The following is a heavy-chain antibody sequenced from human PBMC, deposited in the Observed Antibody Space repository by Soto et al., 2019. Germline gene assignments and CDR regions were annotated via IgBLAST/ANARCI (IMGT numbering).Heavy chain of an antibody. V-gene: IGHV5-51*01. CDR2: IYPGDSDS. J-gene: IGHJ5*02. CDR1: GHNSATYW. D-gene: IGHD4-17*01. Sequence: PGESLKISCEGFGHNSATYWIAWVRQMPGKGLEYMGIIYPGDSDSRYSPSFQGQVTFSADKSISTAYMQWSSLKASDTAMYYCARHGFYGDYASNYFDPWGQGTLVTVSS. CDR3: ARHGFYGDYASNYFDP.